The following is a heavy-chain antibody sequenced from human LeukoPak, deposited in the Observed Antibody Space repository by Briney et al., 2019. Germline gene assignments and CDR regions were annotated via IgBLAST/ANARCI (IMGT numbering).Heavy chain of an antibody. J-gene: IGHJ6*02. CDR1: GFSFSGYG. CDR2: ISYDGSDK. D-gene: IGHD3-3*01. CDR3: AKVIDFWNGMDV. V-gene: IGHV3-30*18. Sequence: GGSLRLSCAASGFSFSGYGMHWVRQAPGKGLEWVTVISYDGSDKKYGDSVKGRFTISRDNSKNTLYLQMNSLRAEDTAVYNCAKVIDFWNGMDVWGQGTTVTVSS.